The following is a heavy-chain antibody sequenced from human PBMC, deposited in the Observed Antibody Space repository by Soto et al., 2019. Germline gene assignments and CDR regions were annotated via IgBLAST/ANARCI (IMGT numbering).Heavy chain of an antibody. V-gene: IGHV4-30-4*01. J-gene: IGHJ6*02. Sequence: QVQLQESGPGLVKPSQTLSLTCTVSGGSISSGDYYWSWIRQPPGKGLEWIGYIYYSGSTYYNPSLKSRVTISVDTSKNQFSLKLSSVTAADTAVYYCARTPNSYYDSSGYYYGMDVWGQGTTVTVSS. CDR3: ARTPNSYYDSSGYYYGMDV. CDR1: GGSISSGDYY. CDR2: IYYSGST. D-gene: IGHD3-22*01.